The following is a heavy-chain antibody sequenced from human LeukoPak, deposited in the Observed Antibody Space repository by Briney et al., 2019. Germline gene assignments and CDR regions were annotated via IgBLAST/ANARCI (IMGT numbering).Heavy chain of an antibody. Sequence: GGSLRLSCAASGFTFSSYSMNWVRQAPGKGLEWVSSISSSSSYIYYADSVKGRFTISRDNAKNSLYLQMNSLRAEDTAVYYCARDCYGVLGYYYYGMDVWGQGTTVTVSS. CDR1: GFTFSSYS. V-gene: IGHV3-21*01. D-gene: IGHD4/OR15-4a*01. CDR3: ARDCYGVLGYYYYGMDV. J-gene: IGHJ6*02. CDR2: ISSSSSYI.